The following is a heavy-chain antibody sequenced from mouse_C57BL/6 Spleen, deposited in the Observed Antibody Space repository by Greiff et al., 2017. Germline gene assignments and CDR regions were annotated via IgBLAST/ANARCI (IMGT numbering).Heavy chain of an antibody. J-gene: IGHJ2*01. CDR2: IYPGDGDT. V-gene: IGHV1-80*01. CDR1: GYAFSSYW. CDR3: ARSSITTVAHY. Sequence: VQLQQSGAELVKPGASVKISCKASGYAFSSYWMNWVKQRPGKGLEWIGQIYPGDGDTNYNGKFKGKATLTADKSSSTAYMQLSSLTSEDSAVYFCARSSITTVAHYWGQGTTLTVSS. D-gene: IGHD1-1*01.